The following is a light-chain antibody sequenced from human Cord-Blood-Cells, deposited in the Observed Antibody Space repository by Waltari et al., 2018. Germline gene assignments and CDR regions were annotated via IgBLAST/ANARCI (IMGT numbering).Light chain of an antibody. Sequence: QSALTQPPSASGSPGQSVTISCTGTSRDRGGSNYVSWYQQPPGKAPKLMIYEVSKRPSGVPDRFSGSKSGNTASLTVSGLQAEDEADYYCSSYAGSNVVFGGGTKLTVL. V-gene: IGLV2-8*01. CDR2: EVS. CDR1: SRDRGGSNY. CDR3: SSYAGSNVV. J-gene: IGLJ2*01.